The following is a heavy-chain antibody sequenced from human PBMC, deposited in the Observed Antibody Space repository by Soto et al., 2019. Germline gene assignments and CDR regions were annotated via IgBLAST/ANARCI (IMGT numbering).Heavy chain of an antibody. CDR3: AKGGWLDD. CDR1: GFSFTAYI. D-gene: IGHD5-12*01. CDR2: ISVSGDKT. V-gene: IGHV3-23*01. Sequence: EVHLLESGGDLVQPEGSLRLSCAASGFSFTAYIMSWFRQAPGQGLEWVSAISVSGDKTYYADSVKGRYTISRDDAKNTLYLQLNSLRVDDTAIYYCAKGGWLDDCGQGTLVTVSS. J-gene: IGHJ4*02.